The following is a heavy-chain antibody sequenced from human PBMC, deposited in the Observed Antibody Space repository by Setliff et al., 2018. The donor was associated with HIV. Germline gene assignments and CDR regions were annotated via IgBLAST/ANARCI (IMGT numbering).Heavy chain of an antibody. CDR3: ARHLESSGLHGRVFDL. V-gene: IGHV4-59*08. J-gene: IGHJ4*02. D-gene: IGHD6-19*01. Sequence: SETLSLTCTVPGGSISNHFWSRIRQPPGKGLEWIGHIYYTGTTNYNTSLKSRVTISIDTSKSQFSLRLSSVTAADTALYYCARHLESSGLHGRVFDLWGPGSLVTVSS. CDR2: IYYTGTT. CDR1: GGSISNHF.